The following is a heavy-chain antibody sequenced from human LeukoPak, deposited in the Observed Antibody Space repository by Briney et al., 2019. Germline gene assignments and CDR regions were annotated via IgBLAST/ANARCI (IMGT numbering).Heavy chain of an antibody. CDR3: AKLSLADSSSDY. Sequence: GGSLRLSSAASGFTFSSYGMHWVRQAPGKGLEWVAVISYDGSNKYYADSVKGRFTISRDNSENTLYLQMNSLRAEDTAVYYCAKLSLADSSSDYWGQGTLVTVSS. D-gene: IGHD3-22*01. CDR1: GFTFSSYG. V-gene: IGHV3-30*18. J-gene: IGHJ4*02. CDR2: ISYDGSNK.